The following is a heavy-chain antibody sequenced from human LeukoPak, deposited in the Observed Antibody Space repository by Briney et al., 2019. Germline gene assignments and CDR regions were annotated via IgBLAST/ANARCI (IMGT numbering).Heavy chain of an antibody. CDR3: AVQSDIVVVPAYYMDV. J-gene: IGHJ6*03. V-gene: IGHV3-9*01. CDR1: GFTFDDYA. CDR2: ISWNSGSI. Sequence: GGSLRLSCAASGFTFDDYAMHWVRQAPGKGLEWVSGISWNSGSIGYADSVKGRFTISRDNAKNSLYLQMNSLRAEDTAVYYCAVQSDIVVVPAYYMDVWGKGTTVTVSS. D-gene: IGHD2-2*01.